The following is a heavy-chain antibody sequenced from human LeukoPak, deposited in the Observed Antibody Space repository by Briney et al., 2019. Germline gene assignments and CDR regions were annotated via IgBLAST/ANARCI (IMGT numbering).Heavy chain of an antibody. CDR1: GYSFSIYG. J-gene: IGHJ4*02. V-gene: IGHV1-18*01. Sequence: AASVQVSFKASGYSFSIYGITWARQAPGQGLEYLGWISASDGTTNYAQKVQDRVTMTTDTSTSTAYLELRSLRSEDTAVYYCARCGAAVTTHFSHWGQGTLVTVSS. CDR3: ARCGAAVTTHFSH. D-gene: IGHD4-17*01. CDR2: ISASDGTT.